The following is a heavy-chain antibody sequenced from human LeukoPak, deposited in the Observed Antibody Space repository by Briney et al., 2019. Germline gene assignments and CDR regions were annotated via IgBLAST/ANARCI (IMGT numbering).Heavy chain of an antibody. D-gene: IGHD3-22*01. V-gene: IGHV1-18*01. CDR1: GYTFTSYG. Sequence: ASVKVSCKASGYTFTSYGISWVRQAPGQGLEWMGWISAYNGNTNYAQKLQGRVTMTTDTSTSTAYMELRSLRSDDTAVYYCARVVGYYDSSGYQSEFDYWGQGTLVTVSS. CDR2: ISAYNGNT. CDR3: ARVVGYYDSSGYQSEFDY. J-gene: IGHJ4*02.